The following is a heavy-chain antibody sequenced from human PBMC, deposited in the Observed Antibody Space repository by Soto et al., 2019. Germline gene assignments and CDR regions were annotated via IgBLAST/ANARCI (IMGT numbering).Heavy chain of an antibody. Sequence: PSETLSLTCTVSGGSISTNNYYWGWIRQPPGKGLEWIGSIYYSGSTYYNPSLKSRLTISVDTSKNQFSLKLSSVTAADTAVYYCARRTYGSGSPLGYYWGQGTLVTVS. V-gene: IGHV4-39*01. CDR2: IYYSGST. CDR1: GGSISTNNYY. J-gene: IGHJ4*02. D-gene: IGHD3-10*01. CDR3: ARRTYGSGSPLGYY.